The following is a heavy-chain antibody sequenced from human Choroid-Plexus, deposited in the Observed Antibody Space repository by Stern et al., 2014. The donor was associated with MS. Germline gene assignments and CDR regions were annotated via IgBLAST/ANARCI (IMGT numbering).Heavy chain of an antibody. CDR2: INPNTGGT. V-gene: IGHV1-2*02. J-gene: IGHJ6*02. Sequence: VQLVQSGAEVKKPGASVKVSCKTSGYIFTGYYIHWVRQAPGQGLEWMAWINPNTGGTKYAQKFQGRVTMSRDTSHSTAYMELSSLTSDDTAVYYCARDQRGITIFGVVTDYYYLGMDVWGQGTTVTVSS. CDR1: GYIFTGYY. D-gene: IGHD3-3*01. CDR3: ARDQRGITIFGVVTDYYYLGMDV.